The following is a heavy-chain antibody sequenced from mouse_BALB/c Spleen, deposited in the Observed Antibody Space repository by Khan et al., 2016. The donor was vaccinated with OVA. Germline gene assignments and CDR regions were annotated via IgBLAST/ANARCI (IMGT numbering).Heavy chain of an antibody. V-gene: IGHV1S81*02. CDR1: GYTFTSYW. D-gene: IGHD2-10*02. J-gene: IGHJ3*01. CDR3: ARGGYGSLAY. Sequence: QVQLKESGAELVKPGASVNLSCKASGYTFTSYWMHWVKQRPGQGLDWIGYINPSDGRTHYNESFRNKATLTVDKSSNTAYMQVSSLTSEDSAVYYSARGGYGSLAYWGQGTLVTVSA. CDR2: INPSDGRT.